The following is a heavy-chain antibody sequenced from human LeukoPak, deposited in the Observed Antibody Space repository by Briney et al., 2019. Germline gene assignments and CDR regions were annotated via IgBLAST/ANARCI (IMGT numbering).Heavy chain of an antibody. D-gene: IGHD3-22*01. Sequence: PGGSLRLSCAASGFTFSSYGMHWVRQAPGKGLEWVAVISYDGSNKYYADSVKGRFTISRDNSKNTLYLQMNSLRAEDTAVYYCARDLPSYDSSGFDYWGQGTLVTVSS. CDR2: ISYDGSNK. J-gene: IGHJ4*02. CDR1: GFTFSSYG. V-gene: IGHV3-30*03. CDR3: ARDLPSYDSSGFDY.